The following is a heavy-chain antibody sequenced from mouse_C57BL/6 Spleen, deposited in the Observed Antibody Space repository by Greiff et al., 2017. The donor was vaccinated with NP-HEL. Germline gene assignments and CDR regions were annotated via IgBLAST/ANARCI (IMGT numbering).Heavy chain of an antibody. Sequence: VQVVESGAELVKPGASVKISCKASGYAFSSYWMNWVKQRPGKGLEWIGQIYPGDGDTNYNGKFKGKATLTADKSSSTAYMQLSSLTSEDSAVYFCARQDPLPYFDYWGQGTTLTVSS. J-gene: IGHJ2*01. CDR1: GYAFSSYW. CDR2: IYPGDGDT. CDR3: ARQDPLPYFDY. V-gene: IGHV1-80*01.